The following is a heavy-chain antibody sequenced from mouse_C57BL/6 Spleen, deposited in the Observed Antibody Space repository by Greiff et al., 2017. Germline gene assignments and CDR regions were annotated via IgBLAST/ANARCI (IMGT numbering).Heavy chain of an antibody. CDR2: IWSGGST. CDR1: GFSLTSYG. V-gene: IGHV2-2*01. D-gene: IGHD1-1*01. Sequence: VQVVESGPGLVQPSPCLSITCTASGFSLTSYGVHWVRQSPGQGLEWLGGIWSGGSTDYNAAFISRLSISKDNSKSQVFFKMNSLQADDKAIYYCARERVTTVVAPFAYWGQGTLVTVSA. CDR3: ARERVTTVVAPFAY. J-gene: IGHJ3*01.